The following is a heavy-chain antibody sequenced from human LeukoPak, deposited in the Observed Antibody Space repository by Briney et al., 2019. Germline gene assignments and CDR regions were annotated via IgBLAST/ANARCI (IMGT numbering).Heavy chain of an antibody. V-gene: IGHV3-30*02. CDR2: IRYDGSNK. CDR1: GFTFSSYG. Sequence: PGGSLRLSCAASGFTFSSYGMHWVRQAPGKGLEGVAFIRYDGSNKYYADAVKGRFTISRDNSKNALYLQMNSLRAEDTAVYYCAKDLTVGYSSGFSFDYWGQGTLVTVSS. CDR3: AKDLTVGYSSGFSFDY. D-gene: IGHD6-19*01. J-gene: IGHJ4*02.